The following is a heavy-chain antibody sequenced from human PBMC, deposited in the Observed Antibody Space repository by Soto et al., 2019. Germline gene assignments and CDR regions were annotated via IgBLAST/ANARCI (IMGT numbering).Heavy chain of an antibody. CDR1: GFTFSSYW. CDR2: INSDGSVT. Sequence: GGSLRLSCAASGFTFSSYWMHWVRQARGKGLVWVSRINSDGSVTSYADSVKGRFTISRDNAKNTLYLQMNSLRAEDTALYYCAKDAGPGYCTNGVCYTVGLRGEYFQHWGQGTLVTVSS. CDR3: AKDAGPGYCTNGVCYTVGLRGEYFQH. J-gene: IGHJ1*01. D-gene: IGHD2-8*01. V-gene: IGHV3-74*01.